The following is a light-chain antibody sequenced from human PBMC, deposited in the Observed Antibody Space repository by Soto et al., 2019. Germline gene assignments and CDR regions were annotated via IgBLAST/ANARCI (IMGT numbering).Light chain of an antibody. Sequence: EILLTQSPGTLSLSPGDRATLSCRASQSLGNTFLAWYQQKSGQSPRLLIYGASDRATDIPDRFSGSGSGADFTLTISRLEPEDFAVYFCQQYGTLPFSFGGGTKVDIK. CDR2: GAS. V-gene: IGKV3-20*01. CDR1: QSLGNTF. J-gene: IGKJ4*01. CDR3: QQYGTLPFS.